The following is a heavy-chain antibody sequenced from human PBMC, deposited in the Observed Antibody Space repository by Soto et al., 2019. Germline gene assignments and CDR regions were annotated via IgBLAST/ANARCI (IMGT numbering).Heavy chain of an antibody. CDR1: GGSFSGYY. V-gene: IGHV4-34*01. CDR3: ARFSGSYHYAMDV. D-gene: IGHD6-19*01. CDR2: INHSGVT. J-gene: IGHJ6*02. Sequence: SETLSLTCAVYGGSFSGYYWSWIRQPPGKGLEWIGEINHSGVTNYKPSLKRRVTISVDTSKNQFSLQLKSVTAADTALYYCARFSGSYHYAMDVWGQGSTVTVSS.